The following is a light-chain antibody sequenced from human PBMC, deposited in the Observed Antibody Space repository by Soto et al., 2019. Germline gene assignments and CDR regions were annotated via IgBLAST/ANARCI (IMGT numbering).Light chain of an antibody. Sequence: DIQMTQSPSALSASVGDRATITCRASQSISSWLAWYQQKPGKAPKLLIYDASTLQSGVPSRYSGSRSGTEFTLTISNLQPDDFATYYCQQYESYSPWTFGQGTKVDIK. J-gene: IGKJ1*01. CDR3: QQYESYSPWT. V-gene: IGKV1-5*01. CDR2: DAS. CDR1: QSISSW.